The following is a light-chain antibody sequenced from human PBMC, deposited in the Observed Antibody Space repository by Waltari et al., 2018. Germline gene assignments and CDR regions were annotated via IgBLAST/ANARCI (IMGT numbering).Light chain of an antibody. CDR1: SSDIGGYNY. Sequence: QSALTQPASVSRSPGQSITISCTGTSSDIGGYNYVSWYQHHPGKAPKLIIYEVSNRPTGVSNRFSGSKSGNTASLTISGLQAEDEADYYCSSYTSNSRVFGAGTKLTVL. J-gene: IGLJ3*02. CDR2: EVS. V-gene: IGLV2-14*01. CDR3: SSYTSNSRV.